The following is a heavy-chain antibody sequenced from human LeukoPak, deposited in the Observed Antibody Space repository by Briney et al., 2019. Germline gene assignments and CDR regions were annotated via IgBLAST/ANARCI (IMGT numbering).Heavy chain of an antibody. V-gene: IGHV4-59*01. CDR2: IYYSGST. D-gene: IGHD6-19*01. J-gene: IGHJ4*02. CDR1: GGSISSYY. CDR3: ARWVGSGWYFDY. Sequence: SETLSLTCTVSGGSISSYYWSWIRQPPGKGLEWIGYIYYSGSTNYNPSLKSRVTISVDTCKNQFSLKLSSVTAADTAVYYCARWVGSGWYFDYWGQGTLVTVSS.